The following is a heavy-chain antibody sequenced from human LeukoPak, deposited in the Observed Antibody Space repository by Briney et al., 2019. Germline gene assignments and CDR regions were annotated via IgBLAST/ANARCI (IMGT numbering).Heavy chain of an antibody. D-gene: IGHD3-10*01. Sequence: SVKVSCKASGGTFTSYAISWVRQAPGQGLEWMGGIVPLFGTAHYEQEFQGRVTITTDTSTSTAYIDLSSLRSEDTAMYYCARSDYYFESGSLQAPFDDWGQGTLVTVSS. V-gene: IGHV1-69*05. J-gene: IGHJ4*02. CDR2: IVPLFGTA. CDR1: GGTFTSYA. CDR3: ARSDYYFESGSLQAPFDD.